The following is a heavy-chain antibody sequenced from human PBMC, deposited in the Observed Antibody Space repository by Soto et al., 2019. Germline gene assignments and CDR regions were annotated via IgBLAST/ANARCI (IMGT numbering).Heavy chain of an antibody. CDR2: MYPDDSDI. CDR3: ATAYVYDFENSNYYRDAFDI. Sequence: GESLTISCTSSGYSFSFYWIGWVRQMPGKGLEWMAIMYPDDSDIRYSPSFEAHVTISADKSTSTAFLQWSSLKASDTAMYYCATAYVYDFENSNYYRDAFDIWGQGTLVTVSS. J-gene: IGHJ3*02. D-gene: IGHD3-22*01. V-gene: IGHV5-51*01. CDR1: GYSFSFYW.